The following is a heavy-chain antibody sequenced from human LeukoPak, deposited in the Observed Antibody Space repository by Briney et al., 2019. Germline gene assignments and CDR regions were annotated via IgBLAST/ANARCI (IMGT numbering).Heavy chain of an antibody. Sequence: GGSLRLSCAASGFTFSTYSMNWVRQAPGKGLEWVANIKQDGSEKYYVDSVKGRFTISRDNAKNSLYLQMNSLRAEDTAVYYCARDRAGGATDYWGQGTLVTVSS. D-gene: IGHD1-26*01. J-gene: IGHJ4*02. CDR1: GFTFSTYS. CDR2: IKQDGSEK. CDR3: ARDRAGGATDY. V-gene: IGHV3-7*01.